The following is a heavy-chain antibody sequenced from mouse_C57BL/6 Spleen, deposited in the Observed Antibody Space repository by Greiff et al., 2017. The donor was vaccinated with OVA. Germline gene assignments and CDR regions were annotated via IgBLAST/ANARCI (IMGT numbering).Heavy chain of an antibody. Sequence: QVQLQQPGAELVMPGASVKLSCKASGYTFTSYWMHWVKQRPGQGLEWIGEIDPSDSYTNYNQKFNGKSTLTVDKSASTAYMQLSSLTSEVSAFEYCARKGETAQATGARDYWGQGTSVTVSS. CDR2: IDPSDSYT. CDR1: GYTFTSYW. D-gene: IGHD3-2*02. J-gene: IGHJ4*01. V-gene: IGHV1-69*01. CDR3: ARKGETAQATGARDY.